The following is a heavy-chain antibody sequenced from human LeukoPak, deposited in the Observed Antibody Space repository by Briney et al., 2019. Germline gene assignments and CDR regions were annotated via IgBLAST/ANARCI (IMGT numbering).Heavy chain of an antibody. CDR1: GYTFTSYA. CDR3: ARVEFISGYSHVY. Sequence: ASVKVSCKASGYTFTSYAMNWVRQAPGQGLEWMGWMNPNSGNTGYAQKFQGRVTMTRSIFISTAYMELSSLRSEDTAVYYCARVEFISGYSHVYWGQGTLVTVSS. D-gene: IGHD3-22*01. CDR2: MNPNSGNT. J-gene: IGHJ4*02. V-gene: IGHV1-8*02.